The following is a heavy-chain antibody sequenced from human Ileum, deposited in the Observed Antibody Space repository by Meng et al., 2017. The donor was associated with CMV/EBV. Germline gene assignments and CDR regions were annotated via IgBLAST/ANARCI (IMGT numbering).Heavy chain of an antibody. CDR3: ARENWVYDL. V-gene: IGHV1-2*02. D-gene: IGHD2/OR15-2a*01. J-gene: IGHJ5*02. CDR2: INPKDGDT. CDR1: GYPFTDRY. Sequence: VKLIQLGLECKEPGPSVKVSCKASGYPFTDRYIHWVRQAPGQGPECLGWINPKDGDTDYTESFQGRVTLTRDTSITTAYMELHNLKSDDTAIYYCARENWVYDLWGQGTLVTVSS.